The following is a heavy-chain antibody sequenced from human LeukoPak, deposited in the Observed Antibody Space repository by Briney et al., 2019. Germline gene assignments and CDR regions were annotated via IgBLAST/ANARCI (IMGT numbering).Heavy chain of an antibody. J-gene: IGHJ3*02. Sequence: GASVKVSCKASGYTFTGYYMHWVRQAPGQGLEWMGWISAYNGNTNYAQKLQGRVTMTTDTSTSTAYMELRSLRSDDTAVYYCARGHHVHDAFDIWGQGTMVTVSS. CDR2: ISAYNGNT. CDR3: ARGHHVHDAFDI. V-gene: IGHV1-18*04. CDR1: GYTFTGYY. D-gene: IGHD6-6*01.